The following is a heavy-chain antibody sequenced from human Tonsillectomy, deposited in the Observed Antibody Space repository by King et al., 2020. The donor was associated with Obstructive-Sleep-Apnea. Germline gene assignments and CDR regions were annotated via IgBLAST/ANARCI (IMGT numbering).Heavy chain of an antibody. J-gene: IGHJ4*02. CDR1: GFTFSSYA. Sequence: VQLVESGGGVVQPGRSLRLSCAASGFTFSSYAMHWVRQAPGKGLEWVAVRSYDGSNKYYADSVKGRFTISRDNSKNTLYLQMNSLRAEDTAVYYCARDLESPWDGYYWGQGTLVTVSS. CDR3: ARDLESPWDGYY. D-gene: IGHD1-26*01. CDR2: RSYDGSNK. V-gene: IGHV3-30*04.